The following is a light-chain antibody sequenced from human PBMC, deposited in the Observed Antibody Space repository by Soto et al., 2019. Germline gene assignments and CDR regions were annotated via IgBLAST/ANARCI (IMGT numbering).Light chain of an antibody. CDR2: AAS. Sequence: DIQMTQSPSSLSASVGDSVTITCRASQSIGYYLNWYQQKPGTAPKLLIYAASSLQSGVPSRFSGSGSGTDFTLTISSLQPEDFATYYCQQSYSTPQNTFGQGTKLEIK. CDR3: QQSYSTPQNT. J-gene: IGKJ2*01. CDR1: QSIGYY. V-gene: IGKV1-39*01.